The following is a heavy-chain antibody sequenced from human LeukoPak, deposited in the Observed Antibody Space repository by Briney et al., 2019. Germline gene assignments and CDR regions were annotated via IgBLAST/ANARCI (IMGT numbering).Heavy chain of an antibody. CDR1: GFIVSSKY. CDR3: AKDLSGSYWGWWDY. V-gene: IGHV3-30*18. D-gene: IGHD1-26*01. CDR2: ISYDGSNK. Sequence: GGSLRLSCAASGFIVSSKYMSWVRQAPGKGLEWVAVISYDGSNKFYADSVKGRFTISRDNSKNTLYLQMNSLRAEDTAVHYCAKDLSGSYWGWWDYWGQGTLVTVSS. J-gene: IGHJ4*02.